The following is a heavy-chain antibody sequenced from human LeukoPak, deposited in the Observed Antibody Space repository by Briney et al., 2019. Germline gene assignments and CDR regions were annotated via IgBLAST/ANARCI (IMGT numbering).Heavy chain of an antibody. CDR2: IKQDGSDR. V-gene: IGHV3-7*03. Sequence: GGSLRLSCATSGFTFSNYGMHWVRQAPGKGLEWVANIKQDGSDRNYVTSVRGRFTISRDNAESSLYLQMKSLRVEDTAVYYCVRNLAVAGTCFDSWGQGTLVTVSS. CDR3: VRNLAVAGTCFDS. J-gene: IGHJ4*02. CDR1: GFTFSNYG. D-gene: IGHD6-19*01.